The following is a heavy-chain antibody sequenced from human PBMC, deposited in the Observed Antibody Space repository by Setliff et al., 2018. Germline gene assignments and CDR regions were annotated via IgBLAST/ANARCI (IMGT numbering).Heavy chain of an antibody. CDR2: VFYSGII. Sequence: SETLSLTCTVSGASMSTSNYFWAWIRQPPGKGLEWIANVFYSGIIYYNPSLKSRVTISADMSKNQFSLKLTSVTAADTAVYYCARAPPWFDTWGQGTLVTVSS. J-gene: IGHJ5*02. CDR1: GASMSTSNYF. CDR3: ARAPPWFDT. V-gene: IGHV4-39*02.